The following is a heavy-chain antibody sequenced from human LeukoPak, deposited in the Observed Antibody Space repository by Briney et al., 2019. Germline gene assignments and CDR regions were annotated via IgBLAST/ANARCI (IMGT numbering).Heavy chain of an antibody. CDR1: GCTFSIYA. CDR2: ISGNSGST. J-gene: IGHJ4*02. CDR3: AKDTLIIAAAGSYSDY. D-gene: IGHD6-13*01. V-gene: IGHV3-23*01. Sequence: GGSLRLSCAASGCTFSIYAMSWVRQAPGKGLEWVSGISGNSGSTYYADSVKGRFTISRDNSKNTLYLQMNSLRAEDTAVYYCAKDTLIIAAAGSYSDYWGQGTLVIVSS.